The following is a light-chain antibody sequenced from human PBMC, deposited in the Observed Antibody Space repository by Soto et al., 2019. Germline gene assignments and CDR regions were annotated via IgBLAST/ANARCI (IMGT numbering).Light chain of an antibody. CDR2: GAS. J-gene: IGKJ5*01. Sequence: IVRTQSPATLSVSPGERATVCCRASQSLTSNLAWYQQKPGQAPRLLIYGASSRATGIPDRFSGSGSGTDFTLTISSLEPEDFAVYYCQQRSNPLTFGGGTRLEIK. CDR3: QQRSNPLT. V-gene: IGKV3-11*01. CDR1: QSLTSN.